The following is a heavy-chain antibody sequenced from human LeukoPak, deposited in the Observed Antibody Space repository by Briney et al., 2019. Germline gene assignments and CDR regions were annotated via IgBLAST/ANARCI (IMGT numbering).Heavy chain of an antibody. Sequence: ASVKVSCKASGYTFTSYYMHWVRQAPGQGLEWMGIINPSGGSTSYAQKFQGRVTMTRDTSTSTVYMELSSLRSEDTAVHYCAREGGSYYYFDYWGQGTLVTVSS. CDR2: INPSGGST. D-gene: IGHD1-26*01. J-gene: IGHJ4*02. CDR3: AREGGSYYYFDY. V-gene: IGHV1-46*01. CDR1: GYTFTSYY.